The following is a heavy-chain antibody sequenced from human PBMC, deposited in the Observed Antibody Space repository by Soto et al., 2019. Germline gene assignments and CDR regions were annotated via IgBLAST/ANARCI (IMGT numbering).Heavy chain of an antibody. D-gene: IGHD2-2*01. CDR2: INSDGSSI. J-gene: IGHJ5*02. CDR1: GFTFSRHW. CDR3: ARDSQDVIVVPGVDQPMFDL. V-gene: IGHV3-74*03. Sequence: GGSLRLSCAASGFTFSRHWMHWVRQAPGKGLVWLSRINSDGSSIAYADSVKGRFTISRDNAKNTLYLQMNSLGAEETAVYFCARDSQDVIVVPGVDQPMFDLWGQGAPVTVSS.